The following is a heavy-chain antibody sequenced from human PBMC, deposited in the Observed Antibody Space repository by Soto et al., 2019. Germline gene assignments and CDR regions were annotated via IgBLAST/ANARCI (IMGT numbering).Heavy chain of an antibody. CDR2: IRSKAYGGTT. D-gene: IGHD3-10*01. CDR3: TRIYGSGTFLPDY. V-gene: IGHV3-49*03. J-gene: IGHJ4*02. CDR1: EFTFGDYG. Sequence: GGSLRLSCTTFEFTFGDYGMSWFRQAPGKGLEWVGFIRSKAYGGTTEYAASVKGRFTISRDDSKSIAYVQMNSLISEDTAVYYCTRIYGSGTFLPDYWGQGTLVTV.